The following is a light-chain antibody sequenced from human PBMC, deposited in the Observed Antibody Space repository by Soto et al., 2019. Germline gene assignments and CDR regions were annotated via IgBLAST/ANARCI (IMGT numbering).Light chain of an antibody. CDR2: AAS. Sequence: DIQMTQSPSSLSASVGDRVTITCRASQSISSYLNWYQQKPGKAPKLLIYAASSLQSGVPSRFSGSGSCTDFTLIISSLQPEDFATYYCQQSYSTLSITFGQGTRLEIK. CDR3: QQSYSTLSIT. CDR1: QSISSY. V-gene: IGKV1-39*01. J-gene: IGKJ5*01.